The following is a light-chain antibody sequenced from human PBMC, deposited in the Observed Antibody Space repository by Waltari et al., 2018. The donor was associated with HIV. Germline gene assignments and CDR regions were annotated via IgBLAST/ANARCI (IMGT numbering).Light chain of an antibody. CDR1: SPHIGRNY. CDR2: GSN. Sequence: QSVLTQSPSASGPPGQRVTISCSGSSPHIGRNYVYWYQQLPGTAPKLLIYGSNQRPPGVPDRFSGSKSGTSASLAISGLRSEDEADYYCAAWDDSLSGRVFGGGTKLTVL. CDR3: AAWDDSLSGRV. J-gene: IGLJ3*02. V-gene: IGLV1-47*01.